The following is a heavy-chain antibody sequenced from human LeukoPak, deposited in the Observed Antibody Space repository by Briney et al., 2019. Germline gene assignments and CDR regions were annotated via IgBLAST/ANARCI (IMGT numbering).Heavy chain of an antibody. Sequence: PSETLSLTCAVYGGSFSGYYWSWIRQPPGKGLEWIGEINHSGSTNYNPSLKSRVTISVDTSKNQFSLKLSSVTAADTAVYYCARTYYYDSSGYYGAFDIWGQGTMVTVSS. CDR2: INHSGST. CDR1: GGSFSGYY. D-gene: IGHD3-22*01. J-gene: IGHJ3*02. CDR3: ARTYYYDSSGYYGAFDI. V-gene: IGHV4-34*01.